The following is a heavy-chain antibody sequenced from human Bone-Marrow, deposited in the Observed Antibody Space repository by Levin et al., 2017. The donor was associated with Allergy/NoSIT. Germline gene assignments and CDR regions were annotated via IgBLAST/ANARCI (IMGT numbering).Heavy chain of an antibody. CDR3: ARLVSDYGAYPAIGYFDS. V-gene: IGHV4-31*03. Sequence: PSETLSLTCSVSDGSMRSDGYYWNWIRQHPGKGLEWIGYIYHRGDTYYNPSLETRVSISVDTSKDQFSLKLSFVTAADTAVYFCARLVSDYGAYPAIGYFDSWGQGTPVTVSS. CDR2: IYHRGDT. D-gene: IGHD4-17*01. CDR1: DGSMRSDGYY. J-gene: IGHJ4*02.